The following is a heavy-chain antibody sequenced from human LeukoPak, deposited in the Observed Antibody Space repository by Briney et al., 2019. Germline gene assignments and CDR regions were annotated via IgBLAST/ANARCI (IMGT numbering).Heavy chain of an antibody. CDR1: GFTLSSHG. V-gene: IGHV3-30*03. D-gene: IGHD6-19*01. CDR2: ISYDGSNK. J-gene: IGHJ4*02. CDR3: ARIAGAGWFDY. Sequence: GESRRLSCAASGFTLSSHGMPSVRQAPGKGREWEAVISYDGSNKYYADSVKGRFTISRDNSKNTLYLQMDTVRAEDTAVYYWARIAGAGWFDYWGQGTLVTVSS.